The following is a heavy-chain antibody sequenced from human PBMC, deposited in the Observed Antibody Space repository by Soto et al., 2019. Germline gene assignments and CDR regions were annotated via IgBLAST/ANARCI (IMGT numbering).Heavy chain of an antibody. V-gene: IGHV4-34*01. CDR2: INHSGST. Sequence: PSETLSLTCAVYGGSFSGYYWSWIRQPPGKGLEWIGEINHSGSTNYNPSLKSRVTISVDTSKNQFSLKLSSVTAADTAVYYCARAYNWNYYYFDYWGQGTLVTV. CDR3: ARAYNWNYYYFDY. CDR1: GGSFSGYY. J-gene: IGHJ4*02. D-gene: IGHD1-7*01.